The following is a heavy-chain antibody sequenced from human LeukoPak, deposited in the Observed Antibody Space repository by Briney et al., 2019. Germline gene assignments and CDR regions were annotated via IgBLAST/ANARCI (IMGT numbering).Heavy chain of an antibody. CDR3: ARDSLIVGATTD. D-gene: IGHD1-26*01. V-gene: IGHV4-61*02. Sequence: PSETLSLTCTVSGGSISSGSYYWSWIRQPAGKGLEWIGRIYTSGSTNYNPSLKSRVTISVDTSKNQFSLKLSPVTAADTAVYYCARDSLIVGATTDWGQGTLVTVSS. J-gene: IGHJ4*02. CDR2: IYTSGST. CDR1: GGSISSGSYY.